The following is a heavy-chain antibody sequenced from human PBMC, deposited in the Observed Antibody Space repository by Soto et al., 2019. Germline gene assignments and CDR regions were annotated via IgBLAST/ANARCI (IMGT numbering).Heavy chain of an antibody. V-gene: IGHV4-59*08. J-gene: IGHJ4*02. Sequence: SETLSLTCAVSGASIRSDYWSWIRQIPGRGLEWIGYIYDSERTNYNPSLRSRVTISADTSKNQFSLKVRSVTAADTAVYYCARQWDYWGQGILVTVSS. CDR2: IYDSERT. CDR3: ARQWDY. CDR1: GASIRSDY.